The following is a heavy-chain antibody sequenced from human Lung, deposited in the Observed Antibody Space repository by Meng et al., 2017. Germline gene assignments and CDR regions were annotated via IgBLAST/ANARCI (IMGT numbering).Heavy chain of an antibody. D-gene: IGHD3-3*02. J-gene: IGHJ4*02. CDR1: VGSFRGHY. CDR3: ARGPPELFILGPNSPFDF. CDR2: INHGGST. Sequence: QLQLQESGPGLVKPSETLSLTGPVYVGSFRGHYWSWIRQPPGKGLEWIGEINHGGSTYYNPALQSRVTISVDTSRTQFSLKLSSVTAADTAVYFCARGPPELFILGPNSPFDFWGQGSLVTVSS. V-gene: IGHV4-34*01.